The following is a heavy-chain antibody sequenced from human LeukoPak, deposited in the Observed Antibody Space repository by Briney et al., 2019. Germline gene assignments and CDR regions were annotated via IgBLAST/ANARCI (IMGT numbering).Heavy chain of an antibody. Sequence: SETLSLNCTVSGGSISSYYCSWIRQPAGHGPEWIGRIYTSGSTNYNPSLKSRVTMSVDTSKNQFSLKLSSVTAADTAVYYCARVGQWHDYFDYWGQGTLVTVSS. CDR3: ARVGQWHDYFDY. V-gene: IGHV4-4*07. CDR1: GGSISSYY. CDR2: IYTSGST. J-gene: IGHJ4*02. D-gene: IGHD6-19*01.